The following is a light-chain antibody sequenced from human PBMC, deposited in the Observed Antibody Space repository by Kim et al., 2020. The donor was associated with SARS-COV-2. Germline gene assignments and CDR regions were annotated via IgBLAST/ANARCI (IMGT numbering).Light chain of an antibody. V-gene: IGKV3-20*01. CDR1: QSVSSSY. CDR2: GAS. CDR3: HQYGSSPRT. J-gene: IGKJ1*01. Sequence: SPGERATLSCRASQSVSSSYLAWYQQKPGQAPGLLIYGASSRAAGIPDRFSGSGSGTDFSLTISRLEPEDFAVYYCHQYGSSPRTFGQGTKVDIK.